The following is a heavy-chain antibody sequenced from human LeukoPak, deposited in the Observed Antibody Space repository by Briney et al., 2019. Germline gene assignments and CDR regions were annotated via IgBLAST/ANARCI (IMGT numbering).Heavy chain of an antibody. CDR1: GFTFSSYE. D-gene: IGHD3-10*02. Sequence: GGSLRLSCAASGFTFSSYEMNWVRQAPGKGLEWVSYISSSGSTMYYADSVKGRFTISRDSAKNSLYLQMNSLRAEDTAVYYCAELGITMIGGVWGKGTTVTISS. CDR2: ISSSGSTM. CDR3: AELGITMIGGV. V-gene: IGHV3-48*03. J-gene: IGHJ6*04.